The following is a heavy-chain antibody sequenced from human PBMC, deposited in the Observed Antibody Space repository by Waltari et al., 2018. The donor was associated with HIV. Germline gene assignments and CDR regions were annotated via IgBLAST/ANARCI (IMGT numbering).Heavy chain of an antibody. Sequence: EVQLVESGGGLVKPGRSLRLSCTASGFTFGDYAMSWFRQAPGKALSFLGFIRKKAYGGTTEYAASVKGRFTISRDDSKSIAYLQMNSLKTEDTAVYYCTREWELLDYWGQGTLVTVSS. CDR2: IRKKAYGGTT. J-gene: IGHJ4*02. CDR1: GFTFGDYA. CDR3: TREWELLDY. D-gene: IGHD3-10*01. V-gene: IGHV3-49*05.